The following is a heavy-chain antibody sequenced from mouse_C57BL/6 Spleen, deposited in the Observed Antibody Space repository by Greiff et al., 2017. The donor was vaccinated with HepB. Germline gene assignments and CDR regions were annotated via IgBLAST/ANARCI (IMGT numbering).Heavy chain of an antibody. CDR1: GYTFTSYW. D-gene: IGHD1-1*01. CDR2: IYPSDSET. CDR3: ARPNYYGSSYRYFDV. Sequence: QVQLQQPGAELVRPGSSVKLSCKASGYTFTSYWMDWVKQRPGQGLEWIGNIYPSDSETHYNQKFKDKATLTVDKSSSTAYMQLSSLTSEDSAVYYCARPNYYGSSYRYFDVWGTGTTVTVSS. J-gene: IGHJ1*03. V-gene: IGHV1-61*01.